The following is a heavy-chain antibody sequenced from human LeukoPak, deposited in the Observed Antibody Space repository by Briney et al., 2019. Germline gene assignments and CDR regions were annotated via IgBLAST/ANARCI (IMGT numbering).Heavy chain of an antibody. CDR3: AKDRVRAIAAAALFDY. Sequence: GGSLRLSCAASGFTFSSYGMHWVRQAPGKGLEWVAVISYDGSNKYYADSVKGRFTISRDNSKNTLYLQMNSLRAEDTAVYYCAKDRVRAIAAAALFDYWGQGTLVTVSS. CDR2: ISYDGSNK. V-gene: IGHV3-30*18. D-gene: IGHD6-13*01. CDR1: GFTFSSYG. J-gene: IGHJ4*02.